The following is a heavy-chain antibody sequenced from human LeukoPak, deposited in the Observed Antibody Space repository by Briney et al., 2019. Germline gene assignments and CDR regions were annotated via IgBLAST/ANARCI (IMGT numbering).Heavy chain of an antibody. Sequence: PGGSLRLSCAASGFTFSSYGMHWVRQAPGKGLEWVAVIWYGGSNKYYADSVKGRFTISRDNSKNTLYLQMNSLRAEDTAVYYCARGTDFWSGYPQTGFDPWGQGTLVTVSS. CDR2: IWYGGSNK. V-gene: IGHV3-33*01. CDR3: ARGTDFWSGYPQTGFDP. CDR1: GFTFSSYG. D-gene: IGHD3-3*01. J-gene: IGHJ5*02.